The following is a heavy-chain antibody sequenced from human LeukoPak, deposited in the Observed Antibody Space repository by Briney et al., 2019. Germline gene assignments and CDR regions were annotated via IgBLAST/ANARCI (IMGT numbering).Heavy chain of an antibody. D-gene: IGHD3-9*01. Sequence: GGSLRLSCAASGFTFSSYGMHWVRQAPGKGLEWVAFIWYDGRNKYYGDPVKGRFSISRDNSKNTLYLQMNSLRAEDTAVYYCAKGRRYNILTGHYVSEVDPWGQGTLVTVSS. CDR3: AKGRRYNILTGHYVSEVDP. CDR2: IWYDGRNK. J-gene: IGHJ5*02. V-gene: IGHV3-30*02. CDR1: GFTFSSYG.